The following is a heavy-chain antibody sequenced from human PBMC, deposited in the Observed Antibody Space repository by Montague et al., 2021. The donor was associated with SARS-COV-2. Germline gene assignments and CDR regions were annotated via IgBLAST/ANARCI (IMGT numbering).Heavy chain of an antibody. CDR3: ARGHYDILTGYDEYYFDY. J-gene: IGHJ4*02. Sequence: CAISGDSVSSNSAAWNWIRQSPSRGLEWLGRTYYRSKWYNDYAVSVKSRITINPDTSKNQFSLKLSSVTAADTAVYYCARGHYDILTGYDEYYFDYWGQGTLVTVSS. CDR1: GDSVSSNSAA. D-gene: IGHD3-9*01. CDR2: TYYRSKWYN. V-gene: IGHV6-1*01.